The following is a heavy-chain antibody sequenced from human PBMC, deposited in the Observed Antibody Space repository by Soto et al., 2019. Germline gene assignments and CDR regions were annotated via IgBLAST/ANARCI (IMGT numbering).Heavy chain of an antibody. CDR1: GFTVSSNY. Sequence: EVQLVESGGGLVQPGGSLRLSCAASGFTVSSNYMSWVRQAPGKGLEWVSVIYSGGTTYYADSVKGRFIISRDNSKNTVYLQMNSLRVEDTAVYYCARGYCGSSSSCYVAWLDPWGQGTLVTVSS. J-gene: IGHJ5*02. D-gene: IGHD2-2*01. CDR2: IYSGGTT. V-gene: IGHV3-66*01. CDR3: ARGYCGSSSSCYVAWLDP.